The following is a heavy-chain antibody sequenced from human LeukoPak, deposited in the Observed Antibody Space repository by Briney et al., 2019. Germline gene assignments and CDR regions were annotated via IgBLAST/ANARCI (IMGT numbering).Heavy chain of an antibody. D-gene: IGHD3-3*01. V-gene: IGHV3-23*01. Sequence: SGGSLRLSCAASGFTFSTYAMNWVRQAPGKGLEWVSTISGGGGNTYYADSVKGRFTISRDNSKNTLYLQMNTLRAEDTAVYYCAKGGGGSYVVSWYFDLWGRGTLVTVSS. J-gene: IGHJ2*01. CDR2: ISGGGGNT. CDR1: GFTFSTYA. CDR3: AKGGGGSYVVSWYFDL.